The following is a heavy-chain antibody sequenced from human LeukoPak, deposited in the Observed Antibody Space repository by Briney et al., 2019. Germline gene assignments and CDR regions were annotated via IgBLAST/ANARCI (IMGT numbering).Heavy chain of an antibody. Sequence: QPGGSLRLSCAASGFTFSGYYMHWVRQAPGKGLVWVSRINSDGSSTNYADSVKGRFTISRDNSKNTLYLQMNSLRAEDTAVYYCAKSHRYDSSGYYGYWGQGTLVTVSS. CDR3: AKSHRYDSSGYYGY. J-gene: IGHJ4*02. V-gene: IGHV3-74*01. D-gene: IGHD3-22*01. CDR1: GFTFSGYY. CDR2: INSDGSST.